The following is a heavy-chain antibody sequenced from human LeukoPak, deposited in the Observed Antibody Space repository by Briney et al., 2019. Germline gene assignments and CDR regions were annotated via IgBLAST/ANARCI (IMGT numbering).Heavy chain of an antibody. V-gene: IGHV4-31*03. CDR3: ARHGATLALNI. CDR2: IYYSGST. D-gene: IGHD5-12*01. CDR1: GGSISSGGYY. J-gene: IGHJ4*02. Sequence: SETLSLTCTVSGGSISSGGYYWSWIRQHPGKGLEWIGYIYYSGSTYYNPSLKSRVTISVDTSKNQFSLKLSSVTAADTAVYYCARHGATLALNIWGQGILVTVSS.